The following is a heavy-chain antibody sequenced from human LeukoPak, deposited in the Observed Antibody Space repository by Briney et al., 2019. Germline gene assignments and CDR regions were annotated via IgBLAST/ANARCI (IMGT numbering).Heavy chain of an antibody. CDR2: ISGSGGST. CDR1: GFTFSSYA. D-gene: IGHD3-22*01. Sequence: TRGSLRLSCAASGFTFSSYAMSWVRQAPGKGLEWVSAISGSGGSTYYADSVKSRFTISRDNSKNTLYLQMNSLRAEDTAVYYCAKDMGYYDSSFFDYWGQGTLVTVSS. CDR3: AKDMGYYDSSFFDY. V-gene: IGHV3-23*01. J-gene: IGHJ4*02.